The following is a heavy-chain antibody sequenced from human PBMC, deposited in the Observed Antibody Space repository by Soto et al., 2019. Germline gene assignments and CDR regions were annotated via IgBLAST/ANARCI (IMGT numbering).Heavy chain of an antibody. V-gene: IGHV4-4*02. CDR3: ARDRRSSSPFDY. Sequence: PSETLSLTCAVSGGYISSSNWWSCFRQPSGKGLEWIGEIYHSGTTNYKPSLKSRVTISVDKSKNQFSLKLSSVTAADTAVYYCARDRRSSSPFDYWGQGTLVTVSS. CDR2: IYHSGTT. D-gene: IGHD6-6*01. J-gene: IGHJ4*02. CDR1: GGYISSSNW.